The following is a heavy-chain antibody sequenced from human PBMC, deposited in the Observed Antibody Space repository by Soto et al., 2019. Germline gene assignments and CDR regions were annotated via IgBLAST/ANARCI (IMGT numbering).Heavy chain of an antibody. J-gene: IGHJ4*02. CDR1: GFIFNNAW. CDR3: AKEGGLSGSYYISSSYYFDY. D-gene: IGHD1-26*01. V-gene: IGHV3-15*07. Sequence: GGSLRLSCAASGFIFNNAWMNWVRQAPGKGLEWVGRIKTKSDGGTTDYAAVVEGRFTISRDNSKNTLYLQMNSLRAEDTSVYYCAKEGGLSGSYYISSSYYFDYWGQGTLVTVSS. CDR2: IKTKSDGGTT.